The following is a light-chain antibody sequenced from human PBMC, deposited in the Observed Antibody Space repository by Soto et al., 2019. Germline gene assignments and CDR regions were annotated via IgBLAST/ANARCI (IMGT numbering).Light chain of an antibody. CDR3: QQANSFTIT. CDR1: QDISNW. J-gene: IGKJ5*01. CDR2: AAS. V-gene: IGKV1-12*01. Sequence: DIQMTQSPSSVSASVGDRVTITCRASQDISNWLAWYQQKPGKAPKLLMSAASNLQSGVPSRFSGSGSGTDFTLTINSLQPEDFATYYCQQANSFTITFGQGIRLEIK.